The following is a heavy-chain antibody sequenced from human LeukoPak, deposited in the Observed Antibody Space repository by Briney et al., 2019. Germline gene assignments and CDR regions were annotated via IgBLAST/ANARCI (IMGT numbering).Heavy chain of an antibody. Sequence: SETLSLTCAVPGGSISSSNWWSWVRQPPGKGLEWIGEIYHSGSTNYSPSLKSRVTISVDKSKNQFSLKLSSVTAADTAVYYCARDGQWLVDAFDIWGQGTMVTVSS. J-gene: IGHJ3*02. CDR2: IYHSGST. V-gene: IGHV4-4*02. D-gene: IGHD6-19*01. CDR3: ARDGQWLVDAFDI. CDR1: GGSISSSNW.